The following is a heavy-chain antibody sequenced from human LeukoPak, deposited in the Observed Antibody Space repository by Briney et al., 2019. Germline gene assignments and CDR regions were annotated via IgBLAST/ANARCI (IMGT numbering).Heavy chain of an antibody. CDR2: ISWNSGSI. Sequence: LAGGSLRLSCAASGFTFDDYAMHWVRQAPGKGLEWVSGISWNSGSIGYADSEKGRFPISRDNAKNSLYLQMNSLRAEDTVLYYCAKDPMQWLRFYAFDIWGQGTMVTVSS. CDR3: AKDPMQWLRFYAFDI. CDR1: GFTFDDYA. V-gene: IGHV3-9*01. J-gene: IGHJ3*02. D-gene: IGHD5-12*01.